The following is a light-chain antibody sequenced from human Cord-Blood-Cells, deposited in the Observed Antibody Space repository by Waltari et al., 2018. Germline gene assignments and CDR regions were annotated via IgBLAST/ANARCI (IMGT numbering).Light chain of an antibody. Sequence: QSALTQPASVSGSPGQSITISCTGTSSDVGGYNYVSWYQQHPGQAPKHRSYEVSERPSGVSNRFSGSKSGNTASLTISGLQAEDEADYYCSSYTSSSTLVVGTGTKVTVL. CDR1: SSDVGGYNY. J-gene: IGLJ1*01. V-gene: IGLV2-14*01. CDR2: EVS. CDR3: SSYTSSSTLV.